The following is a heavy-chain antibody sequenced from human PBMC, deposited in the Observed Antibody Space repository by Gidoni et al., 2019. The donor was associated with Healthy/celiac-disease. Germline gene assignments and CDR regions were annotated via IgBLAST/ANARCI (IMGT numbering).Heavy chain of an antibody. Sequence: QVQLVESGGGVVQPGRSLRLSCAASGFTFSSYGMHWVRQAPGKGLEWVAVISYDGSNKYYADSVKGRFTISRDNTKNTLYLQMNSLRAEDTAVYYCAKAGWGMTTVTYLGYWGQGTLVTVSS. D-gene: IGHD4-17*01. CDR2: ISYDGSNK. V-gene: IGHV3-30*18. J-gene: IGHJ4*02. CDR3: AKAGWGMTTVTYLGY. CDR1: GFTFSSYG.